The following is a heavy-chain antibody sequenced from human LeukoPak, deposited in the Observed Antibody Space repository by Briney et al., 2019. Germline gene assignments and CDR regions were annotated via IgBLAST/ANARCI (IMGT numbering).Heavy chain of an antibody. D-gene: IGHD3-22*01. CDR3: ARESQSAYYFDSSAYEDAFDI. V-gene: IGHV3-48*03. CDR2: ISSGGSTI. Sequence: QSGGSLRLSCAASGFTFSSYEMNWVRQAPGKGLEWVSYISSGGSTIYYADSVKGRFTISRDNAKNSLYLQMNSLRAEDTAVYYCARESQSAYYFDSSAYEDAFDIWGQGTMVTVSS. J-gene: IGHJ3*02. CDR1: GFTFSSYE.